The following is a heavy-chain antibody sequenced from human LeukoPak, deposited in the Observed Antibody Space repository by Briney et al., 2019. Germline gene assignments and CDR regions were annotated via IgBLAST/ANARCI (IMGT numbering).Heavy chain of an antibody. V-gene: IGHV1-8*01. CDR2: MNPNSGNT. CDR3: ARALTMVRGVYGY. CDR1: GYTFTSYD. Sequence: GASVKVSCKASGYTFTSYDINWVRQATGQGLEWMGWMNPNSGNTGYAQKFQGRVTMTRNTSISTAYMELSSLRSEDTAVYYCARALTMVRGVYGYWGQGTLVTVSS. J-gene: IGHJ4*02. D-gene: IGHD3-10*01.